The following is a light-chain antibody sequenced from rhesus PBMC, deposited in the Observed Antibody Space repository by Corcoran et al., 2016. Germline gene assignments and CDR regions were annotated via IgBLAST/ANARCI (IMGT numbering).Light chain of an antibody. V-gene: IGKV1-38*01. CDR1: QGISSY. Sequence: DIQLTQSPSSLSASVGDRVTITCRASQGISSYLAWYQQKPGKAPKLLIYDASNLQSGVPSRFSGSGSGTDFTRTISSLQHEDLAVYYCQQRNSYPYSFGQGTKVEIK. CDR2: DAS. J-gene: IGKJ2*01. CDR3: QQRNSYPYS.